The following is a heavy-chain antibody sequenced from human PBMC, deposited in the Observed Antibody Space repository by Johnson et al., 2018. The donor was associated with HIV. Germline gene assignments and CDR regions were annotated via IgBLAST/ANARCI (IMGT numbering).Heavy chain of an antibody. CDR2: ISFDGYNK. CDR3: ASSSSSWTSDPDDAFDI. Sequence: QVQLVESGGGVVQPGRSLRLSCAASGFTFSSYAMHWVRQAPGKGLEWVAVISFDGYNKYYADSVKGRFTISRDNSKNTLYLQMNSLRAEDTAVYYCASSSSSWTSDPDDAFDIWGQGTMVTVSS. CDR1: GFTFSSYA. V-gene: IGHV3-30*04. J-gene: IGHJ3*02. D-gene: IGHD6-13*01.